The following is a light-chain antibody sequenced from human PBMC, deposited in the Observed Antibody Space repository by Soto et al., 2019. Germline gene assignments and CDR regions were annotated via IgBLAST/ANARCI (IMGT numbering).Light chain of an antibody. J-gene: IGLJ2*01. Sequence: QSALTQPASVSGSPGQSITMFCTGTSSDVGGYNYVSWYQQHPGKAPKLIMYEVSNRPSGISNRFSGSKSANTASLTISGLQAEDEAEYYCSSFTGSTTWIFGGGTKLTVL. CDR2: EVS. V-gene: IGLV2-14*01. CDR1: SSDVGGYNY. CDR3: SSFTGSTTWI.